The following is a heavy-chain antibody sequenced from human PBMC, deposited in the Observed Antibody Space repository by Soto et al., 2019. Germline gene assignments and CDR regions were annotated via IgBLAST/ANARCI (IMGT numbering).Heavy chain of an antibody. J-gene: IGHJ6*02. D-gene: IGHD3-10*02. CDR3: ARNMDYYYGRGSGNGQGV. CDR2: INPKCGDT. CDR1: GYTFTPYH. V-gene: IGHV1-2*02. Sequence: QVRLVQSGADVKEPGDSVRVSCEASGYTFTPYHIHWVRQAPGQGLEWMGWINPKCGDTGYAQDLHGSVSMTSDKSISTVYMELSRRTADDTAIYYCARNMDYYYGRGSGNGQGVWGQGTTVTVFS.